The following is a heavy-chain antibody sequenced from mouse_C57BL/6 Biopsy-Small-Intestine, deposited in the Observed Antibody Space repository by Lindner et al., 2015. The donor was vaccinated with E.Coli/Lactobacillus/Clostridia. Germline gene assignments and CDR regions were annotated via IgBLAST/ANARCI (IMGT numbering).Heavy chain of an antibody. Sequence: VQLQESGAELAKPGASVKLSCKTSGYTFTIYWIHWIKQRPGRGLEWIGYINPSSGYNRYNQKFKDKATLTVDKTSSTAYMQLSSLTYEDSAVYYCARYYGNTYWYFDVWGTGTTVTVSS. J-gene: IGHJ1*03. D-gene: IGHD1-1*01. CDR3: ARYYGNTYWYFDV. CDR1: GYTFTIYW. V-gene: IGHV1-7*01. CDR2: INPSSGYN.